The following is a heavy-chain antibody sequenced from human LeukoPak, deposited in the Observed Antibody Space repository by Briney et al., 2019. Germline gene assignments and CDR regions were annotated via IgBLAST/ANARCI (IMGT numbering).Heavy chain of an antibody. Sequence: GASVKVSCKASGYSSTDFYIYWVRQAPGQGLEWMGWIKVNSGDTNSVQKCEGRVTMASDTSISTVYMELSGLRSDDTAVYYCATRKYTGSFYAFWGQGTLVTVSS. J-gene: IGHJ4*02. D-gene: IGHD1-26*01. CDR1: GYSSTDFY. CDR2: IKVNSGDT. V-gene: IGHV1-2*02. CDR3: ATRKYTGSFYAF.